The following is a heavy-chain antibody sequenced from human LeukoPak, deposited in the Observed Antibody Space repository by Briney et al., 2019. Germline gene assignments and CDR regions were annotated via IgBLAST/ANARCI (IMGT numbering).Heavy chain of an antibody. V-gene: IGHV3-23*01. CDR3: AKVQEDYYDFWSGFDY. CDR1: GFTFSSYA. CDR2: ISGSGGST. J-gene: IGHJ4*02. D-gene: IGHD3-3*01. Sequence: GGSLRLSCAASGFTFSSYAMSWVRQAPGKGLEWVSAISGSGGSTYYAGSVKGRFTISRDNSKNTLYLQMNSPRAEDTAVYYCAKVQEDYYDFWSGFDYWGQGTLVTVSS.